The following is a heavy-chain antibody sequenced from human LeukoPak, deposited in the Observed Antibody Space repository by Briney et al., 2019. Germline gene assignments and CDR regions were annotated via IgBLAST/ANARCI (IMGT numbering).Heavy chain of an antibody. CDR1: GLTFSSYA. V-gene: IGHV3-23*01. CDR2: ISGSGGNT. J-gene: IGHJ3*02. CDR3: ARDTHYYGSGGPAFDI. D-gene: IGHD3-10*01. Sequence: GSLRLSCAASGLTFSSYAMNWVRQAPGKGLEWVSAISGSGGNTYYADSVKGRFTISRDNSKNTLYLQMNSLRAEDTGVYYCARDTHYYGSGGPAFDIWGQGTMVTVSS.